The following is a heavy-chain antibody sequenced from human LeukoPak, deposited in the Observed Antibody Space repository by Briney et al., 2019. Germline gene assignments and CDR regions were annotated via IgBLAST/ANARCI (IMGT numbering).Heavy chain of an antibody. CDR1: GGTFTSYA. CDR3: ARHPVTSTVTTLDY. D-gene: IGHD4-17*01. J-gene: IGHJ4*02. Sequence: ASVKVSCKASGGTFTSYAISSVRQAPGLGLEWMGGMIPIFGTAYDAQKIQRRVTITTDESTSTAYLELSSLRSEDTAVYYCARHPVTSTVTTLDYWGQGTLVTVSS. CDR2: MIPIFGTA. V-gene: IGHV1-69*05.